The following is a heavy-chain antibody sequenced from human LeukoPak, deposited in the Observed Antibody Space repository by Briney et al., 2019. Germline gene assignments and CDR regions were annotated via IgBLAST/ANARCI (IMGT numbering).Heavy chain of an antibody. J-gene: IGHJ3*02. V-gene: IGHV4-59*01. Sequence: SETLSLTCTVSGGSISSYYWSWTRQPPGKGLEWVGYIYNSGSTNYNPSLKSRVTISVDTSKNQFSLKLSSVTAADTAVYYCAREDAGDYVWGSYRYERAFDIWGQGTMVTVSS. D-gene: IGHD3-16*02. CDR3: AREDAGDYVWGSYRYERAFDI. CDR1: GGSISSYY. CDR2: IYNSGST.